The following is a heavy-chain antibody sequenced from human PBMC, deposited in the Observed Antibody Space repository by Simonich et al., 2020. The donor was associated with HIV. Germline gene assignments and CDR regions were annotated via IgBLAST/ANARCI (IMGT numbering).Heavy chain of an antibody. D-gene: IGHD6-19*01. J-gene: IGHJ4*02. CDR1: GYTFTTYY. Sequence: QVQLVQSGAEVKKPGASVKVSCKASGYTFTTYYMHWVRQAPGQGLEWMVIINPNGGSASYAQKFHGRVTMTRDTSTSTVYMELGSLTSEDTAVYYCARDPADSQWLAPFDFWGQGTLVTVSS. CDR3: ARDPADSQWLAPFDF. CDR2: INPNGGSA. V-gene: IGHV1-46*01.